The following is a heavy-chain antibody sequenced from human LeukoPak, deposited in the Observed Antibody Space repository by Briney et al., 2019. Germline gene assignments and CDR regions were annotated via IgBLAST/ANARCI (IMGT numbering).Heavy chain of an antibody. CDR2: INHSGST. D-gene: IGHD2-2*01. Sequence: SETLSLTCAVYGGSFSGCYWSWIRQPPGKGLEWIGEINHSGSTNYNPSLKSRVTISVDTSKNQFSLKLSSVTAADTAVYYCARGYCSSTSCYLDYWGQGTLVTVSS. CDR1: GGSFSGCY. CDR3: ARGYCSSTSCYLDY. J-gene: IGHJ4*02. V-gene: IGHV4-34*01.